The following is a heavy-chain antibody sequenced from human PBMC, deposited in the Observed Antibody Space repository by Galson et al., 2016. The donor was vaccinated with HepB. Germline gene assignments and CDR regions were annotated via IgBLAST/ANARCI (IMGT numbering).Heavy chain of an antibody. CDR2: IHYSGSI. CDR3: ARPRDYGFDN. CDR1: GFIFSVYN. J-gene: IGHJ4*02. V-gene: IGHV4-59*08. Sequence: LRLSCAASGFIFSVYNMNWARQAPGKGLEWIANIHYSGSIDYKSSLKSRVTISLDKFKNQFSLKLNSVTAADTAFYYCARPRDYGFDNWGQGTLVTVYS. D-gene: IGHD4-17*01.